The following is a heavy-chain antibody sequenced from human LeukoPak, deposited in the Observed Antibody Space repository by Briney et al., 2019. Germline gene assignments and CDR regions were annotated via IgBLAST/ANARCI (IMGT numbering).Heavy chain of an antibody. V-gene: IGHV3-73*01. CDR1: GFTFSGST. J-gene: IGHJ4*02. CDR2: IRSKANSYAT. D-gene: IGHD1-26*01. CDR3: AKDPRYSGSLRLYFDY. Sequence: GGSLRLSCAASGFTFSGSTMHWVRQASGKGLEWVGRIRSKANSYATAYAASVKGRFTISRDDSKNTAYLQMNSLRAEDTAVYYCAKDPRYSGSLRLYFDYWGQGTLVTVSS.